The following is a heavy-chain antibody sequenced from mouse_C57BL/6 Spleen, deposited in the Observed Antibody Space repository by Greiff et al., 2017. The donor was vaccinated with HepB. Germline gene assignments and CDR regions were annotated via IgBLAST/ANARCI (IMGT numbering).Heavy chain of an antibody. V-gene: IGHV1-26*01. CDR2: INPNNGGT. CDR3: ARRGYGYDGEDFDY. J-gene: IGHJ2*01. D-gene: IGHD2-2*01. CDR1: GYTFTDYY. Sequence: EVQLQQSGPELVKPGASVKISCKASGYTFTDYYMNWVKQSHGKSLEWIGDINPNNGGTSYNQKFKGKATLTVDKSSSTAYMELRSLTSEDSAVYYCARRGYGYDGEDFDYWGQGTTLTVSS.